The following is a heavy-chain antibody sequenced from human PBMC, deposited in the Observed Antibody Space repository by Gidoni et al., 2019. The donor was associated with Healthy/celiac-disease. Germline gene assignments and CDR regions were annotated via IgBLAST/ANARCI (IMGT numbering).Heavy chain of an antibody. CDR3: ARASGYCSSTSCYTYFDY. V-gene: IGHV3-30-3*01. CDR1: GFTFSSYA. J-gene: IGHJ4*02. CDR2: ISYDGSNK. Sequence: QVQLVVSGGGVVQPGRSLRLSSAASGFTFSSYAMHWVRQAPGKGLEWVAVISYDGSNKYYADSVKGRFTNSRDNSKNTLYLQRNSLRAEDTAVYYCARASGYCSSTSCYTYFDYWGQGTLVTVSS. D-gene: IGHD2-2*02.